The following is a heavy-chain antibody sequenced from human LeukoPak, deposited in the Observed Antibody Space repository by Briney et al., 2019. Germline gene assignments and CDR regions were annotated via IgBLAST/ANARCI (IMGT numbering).Heavy chain of an antibody. CDR3: ARDSYSSSSEIDY. D-gene: IGHD6-6*01. CDR2: ISSCSSYI. J-gene: IGHJ4*02. V-gene: IGHV3-21*01. CDR1: GFTFSSYS. Sequence: GGSLRLSCAASGFTFSSYSMNWVRQAPGKGLEWVSSISSCSSYIYYADSVKGRFTISRDNAKNSLYLQMNSLRAEDTAVYYCARDSYSSSSEIDYWGQGTLVTVSS.